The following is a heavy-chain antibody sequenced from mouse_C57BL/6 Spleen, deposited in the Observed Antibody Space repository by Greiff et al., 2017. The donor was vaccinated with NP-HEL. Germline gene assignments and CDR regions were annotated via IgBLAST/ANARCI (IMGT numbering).Heavy chain of an antibody. J-gene: IGHJ4*01. V-gene: IGHV1-69*01. D-gene: IGHD2-5*01. Sequence: QVQLQQPGAELVMPGASVKLSCKASGYTFTSYWMHWVKQRPGQGLEWIGEIDPSDSYTNYNQKFKGKSTLTVDKSSSTAYMQLSSLTSEDAAVYYCARRYSNYGDYYAMDYWGQGTSVTVSS. CDR2: IDPSDSYT. CDR3: ARRYSNYGDYYAMDY. CDR1: GYTFTSYW.